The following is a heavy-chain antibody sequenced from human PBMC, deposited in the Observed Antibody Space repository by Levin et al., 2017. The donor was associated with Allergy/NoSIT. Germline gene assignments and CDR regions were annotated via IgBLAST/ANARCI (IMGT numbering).Heavy chain of an antibody. CDR1: GYTFTSYY. CDR2: INPSGGST. Sequence: GESLKISCKASGYTFTSYYMHWVRQAPGQGLEWMGIINPSGGSTSYAQKFQGRVTMTRDTSTSTVYMELSSLRSEDTAVYYCARSYGDFTGKIYDYWGQGTLVTVSS. CDR3: ARSYGDFTGKIYDY. J-gene: IGHJ4*02. D-gene: IGHD4-17*01. V-gene: IGHV1-46*01.